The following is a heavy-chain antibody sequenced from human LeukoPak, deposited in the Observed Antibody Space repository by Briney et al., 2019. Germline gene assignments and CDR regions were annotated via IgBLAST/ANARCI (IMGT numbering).Heavy chain of an antibody. CDR1: GYTFTSYD. Sequence: ASVKVSCKASGYTFTSYDINWVRQATGQGLEWMGWMNPNSGNTGYAQKFQGRVTITRNTSISTAYMELSSLRSEDTAVYYCAREGSPFYYYYMDVWGKGTTVTVSS. J-gene: IGHJ6*03. V-gene: IGHV1-8*03. CDR2: MNPNSGNT. CDR3: AREGSPFYYYYMDV. D-gene: IGHD2-15*01.